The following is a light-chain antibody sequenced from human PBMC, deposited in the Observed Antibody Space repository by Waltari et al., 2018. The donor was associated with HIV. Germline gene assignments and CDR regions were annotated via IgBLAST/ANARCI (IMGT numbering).Light chain of an antibody. V-gene: IGLV10-54*04. CDR1: SHNVGNQG. Sequence: DLRQTATLTCTGNSHNVGNQGATWLQHHQGHPPKLLSYRNNNRPSGISERFSASRSRNTASLTITGLQPEDEADYYCSAWDSSLGAWVFGGGTKLTVL. CDR3: SAWDSSLGAWV. J-gene: IGLJ3*02. CDR2: RNN.